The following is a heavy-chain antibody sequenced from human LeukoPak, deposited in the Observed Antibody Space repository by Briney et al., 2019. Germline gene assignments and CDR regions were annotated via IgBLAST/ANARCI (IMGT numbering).Heavy chain of an antibody. CDR3: ARGGSYLSAFDI. J-gene: IGHJ3*02. Sequence: GGSLRLSCAASGFDFRFYAMHWVRQAPGKGLEWVTFIRHDGTNKDYADSVKGRFTISRDNSKNTLYLQMNSLRAEDTAVYYCARGGSYLSAFDIWGQGTMVTVSS. CDR1: GFDFRFYA. CDR2: IRHDGTNK. V-gene: IGHV3-30*02. D-gene: IGHD1-26*01.